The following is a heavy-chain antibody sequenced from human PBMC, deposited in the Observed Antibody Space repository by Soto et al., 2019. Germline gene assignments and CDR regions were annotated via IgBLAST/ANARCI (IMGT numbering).Heavy chain of an antibody. CDR3: ARDHCSGGSCQVAFDI. CDR1: GGSISSGGYY. J-gene: IGHJ3*02. Sequence: SETLSLTCTVSGGSISSGGYYWSWIRQHPGKGLEWIEYIYYSGSTYYNPSLKSRVTISVDTSKNQFSLKLSSVTAADTAVYYCARDHCSGGSCQVAFDIWGQGTMVTVSS. V-gene: IGHV4-31*03. D-gene: IGHD2-15*01. CDR2: IYYSGST.